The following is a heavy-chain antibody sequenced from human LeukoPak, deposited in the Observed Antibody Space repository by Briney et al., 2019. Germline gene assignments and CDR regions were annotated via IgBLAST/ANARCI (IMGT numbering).Heavy chain of an antibody. Sequence: SETLSLTCAVYDASFSGFYWNWIRQTPGKGLEWIGEINHSGSANYHPSLMSRVTFSIDTSKKQFSLNLTSVTVADTAVYYCAGGYSGYDVGYWGQGTRVTVSP. CDR3: AGGYSGYDVGY. CDR1: DASFSGFY. D-gene: IGHD5-12*01. J-gene: IGHJ4*02. CDR2: INHSGSA. V-gene: IGHV4-34*01.